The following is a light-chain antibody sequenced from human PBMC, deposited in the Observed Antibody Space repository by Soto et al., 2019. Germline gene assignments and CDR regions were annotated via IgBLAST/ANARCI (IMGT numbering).Light chain of an antibody. V-gene: IGKV3-15*01. CDR3: QQYHIWPPWT. Sequence: EIVITQSPDTLSVSPGEGATLSCRVSQSIRSTLAWYQQRPGQAPRLLMYGASTRADGIPARFTGSGSGTEFTLTISSLQSEDFAVYYCQQYHIWPPWTSGQGTKVDIK. CDR1: QSIRST. CDR2: GAS. J-gene: IGKJ1*01.